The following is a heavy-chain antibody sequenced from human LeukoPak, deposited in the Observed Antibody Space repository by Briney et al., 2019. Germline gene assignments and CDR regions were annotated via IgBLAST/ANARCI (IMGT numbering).Heavy chain of an antibody. CDR2: IWYGGSNK. Sequence: GGSLRLSCAASGFTFSSYGMHWVRQAPGKGLEWVAVIWYGGSNKYYADSVKGRFTISRDNSKNTLYLQMNSLRAEDTAVYYCARRGMTRGPMGYWGQGTLVTVSS. CDR1: GFTFSSYG. D-gene: IGHD3-10*01. V-gene: IGHV3-33*08. CDR3: ARRGMTRGPMGY. J-gene: IGHJ1*01.